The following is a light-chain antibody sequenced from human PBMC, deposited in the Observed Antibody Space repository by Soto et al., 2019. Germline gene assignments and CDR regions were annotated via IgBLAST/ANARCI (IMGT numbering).Light chain of an antibody. CDR3: AAWDDSLNGYYV. J-gene: IGLJ1*01. CDR2: SNN. Sequence: QSVLTQPPSVSGAPGQRVTISCTGSSSNIGAGYDVHWYQQLPGTAPKLLTYSNNQRPSGVPDRFSGSKSGTSASLAISGLQSEDEADYYCAAWDDSLNGYYVFGTGTKVTVL. CDR1: SSNIGAGYD. V-gene: IGLV1-44*01.